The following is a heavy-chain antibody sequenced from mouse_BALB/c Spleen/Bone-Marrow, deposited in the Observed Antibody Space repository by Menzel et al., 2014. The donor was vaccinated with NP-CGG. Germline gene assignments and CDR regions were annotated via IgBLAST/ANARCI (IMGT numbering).Heavy chain of an antibody. CDR3: ARNYGHWYFDV. D-gene: IGHD1-1*02. CDR1: GYRFTTYV. J-gene: IGHJ1*01. V-gene: IGHV1-14*01. Sequence: EVQLQQSGPELVKPEASVKMSCKTSGYRFTTYVMHWVKQKPGQGLEWIGYINPYNDVTNYNEKFKGKATLTSDKSSSTSYMELSSLNSEDSAVYYCARNYGHWYFDVWGAGTTVTVSS. CDR2: INPYNDVT.